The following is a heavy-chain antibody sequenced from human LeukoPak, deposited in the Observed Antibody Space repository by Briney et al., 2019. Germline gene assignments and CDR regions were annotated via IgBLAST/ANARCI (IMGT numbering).Heavy chain of an antibody. CDR2: IRSKAYGGTT. V-gene: IGHV3-49*04. Sequence: PGGSLRLSCTASGLIFGDHAMSWVRQAPGRGLECVGFIRSKAYGGTTEYAASVKGRFTISRDDSKGIAYLQMNSLKTEDTAVYYCSRGPILLWLHNGMDVWGQGTTVTVSS. J-gene: IGHJ6*02. D-gene: IGHD3-10*01. CDR1: GLIFGDHA. CDR3: SRGPILLWLHNGMDV.